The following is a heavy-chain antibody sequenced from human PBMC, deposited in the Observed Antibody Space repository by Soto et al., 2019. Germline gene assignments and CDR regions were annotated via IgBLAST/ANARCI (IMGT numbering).Heavy chain of an antibody. Sequence: QVQLVQSGAEVKKPGSSVKVSCKASGGTFSSYAISWVRQAPGQGLEWMGGIIPIFGTANYAQKFQGRVTITADESTSTAYMGLGSLRSEDTAVYYFASYGPGRYYSPYYYYYYGMDVWGQGTTVTVSS. CDR3: ASYGPGRYYSPYYYYYYGMDV. CDR2: IIPIFGTA. J-gene: IGHJ6*02. D-gene: IGHD3-10*01. CDR1: GGTFSSYA. V-gene: IGHV1-69*01.